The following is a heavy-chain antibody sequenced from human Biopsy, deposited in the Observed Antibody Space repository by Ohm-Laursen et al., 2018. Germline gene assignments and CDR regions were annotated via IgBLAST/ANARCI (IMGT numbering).Heavy chain of an antibody. V-gene: IGHV4-59*08. Sequence: SQTLSLTCTVSGDSINSSYWSWIRQPPGKGLERIGFISNSGNTNYNPSLKSRVTISVDTSKNQIPLKLGSVTVADTAVFYCARRGSGGRSFDYWGQGSLVTVSS. D-gene: IGHD2-15*01. CDR2: ISNSGNT. J-gene: IGHJ4*02. CDR1: GDSINSSY. CDR3: ARRGSGGRSFDY.